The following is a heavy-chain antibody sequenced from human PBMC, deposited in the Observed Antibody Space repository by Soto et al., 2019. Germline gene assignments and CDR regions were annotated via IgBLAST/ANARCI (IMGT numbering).Heavy chain of an antibody. CDR2: INHSGGT. V-gene: IGHV4-34*01. CDR1: GGSIGGYT. CDR3: ARSDSSGWYDY. J-gene: IGHJ4*02. Sequence: SETLSLTCSVYGGSIGGYTWTWIRQAPGKGLEWIGEINHSGGTNYNSSLKSRVIISVDTTKNQFSLIVYSVTAADTAVYYCARSDSSGWYDYWGQGTLVTVS. D-gene: IGHD6-19*01.